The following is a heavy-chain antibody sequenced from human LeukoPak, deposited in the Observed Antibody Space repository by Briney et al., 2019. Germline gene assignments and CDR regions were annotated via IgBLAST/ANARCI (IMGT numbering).Heavy chain of an antibody. V-gene: IGHV1-69*13. CDR2: IIPIFGTA. CDR1: GGTFSSYA. Sequence: GASVKVSGKASGGTFSSYAISWVRQAPGQGLEWMGGIIPIFGTANYAQKFQGRVTITADESTSTAYMELSSLRSEDTAVYYCARTGPYYYDYYFDYWGQGTLVTVSS. J-gene: IGHJ4*02. CDR3: ARTGPYYYDYYFDY. D-gene: IGHD3-22*01.